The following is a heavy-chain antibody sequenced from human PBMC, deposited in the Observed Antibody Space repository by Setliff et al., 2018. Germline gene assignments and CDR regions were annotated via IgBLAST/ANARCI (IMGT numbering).Heavy chain of an antibody. CDR2: ISTYTANT. D-gene: IGHD4-17*01. Sequence: ASVKVSCKASGYTFTSYGVSRVRQAPGQGLEWMGWISTYTANTKYAQRFQGRVTMTTDTSTSTAHMELRSLRSDDTAVYYCVRDAGWQYDDYAGVYFPHWGQGTLVTVSS. V-gene: IGHV1-18*01. CDR3: VRDAGWQYDDYAGVYFPH. J-gene: IGHJ1*01. CDR1: GYTFTSYG.